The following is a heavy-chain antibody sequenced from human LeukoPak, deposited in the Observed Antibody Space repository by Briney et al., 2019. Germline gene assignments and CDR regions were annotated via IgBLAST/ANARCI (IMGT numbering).Heavy chain of an antibody. D-gene: IGHD2-15*01. V-gene: IGHV3-21*01. Sequence: GGSLRLSCAASGFTFSSYSMNWVRQAPGKGLEWVSSISSSSSYIYYADSVKGRFTISRDNAKNSLYLQMSSLRAEDTAVYYCARLDGMVVSPFDYWGPGTLVTVSS. CDR1: GFTFSSYS. CDR3: ARLDGMVVSPFDY. CDR2: ISSSSSYI. J-gene: IGHJ4*02.